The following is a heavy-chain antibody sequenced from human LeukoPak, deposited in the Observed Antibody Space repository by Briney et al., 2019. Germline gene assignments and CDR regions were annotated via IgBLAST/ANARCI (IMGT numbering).Heavy chain of an antibody. J-gene: IGHJ1*01. D-gene: IGHD2-2*01. V-gene: IGHV3-30*02. CDR3: ARDQVGYCSSTSCLGNFQH. CDR2: IQYNGNNK. Sequence: GGSLRLSCAASGFTFSTYGMHWVRQAPGKGLEWVAFIQYNGNNKYYADSVKGRFTISRDNSRNTLYLQMTTLRAEDTAVYYCARDQVGYCSSTSCLGNFQHWGQGALVTVSS. CDR1: GFTFSTYG.